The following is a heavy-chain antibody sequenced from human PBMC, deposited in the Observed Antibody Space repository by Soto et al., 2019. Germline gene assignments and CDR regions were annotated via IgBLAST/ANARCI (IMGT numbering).Heavy chain of an antibody. J-gene: IGHJ6*02. V-gene: IGHV4-59*01. CDR2: IYYSGST. D-gene: IGHD3-10*01. CDR1: GGSISSYY. Sequence: QVQLQESGPRLVKPSETLSLTCNVSGGSISSYYWSWIRQPPGKGLEWIGYIYYSGSTNYNPSLKSRVTISVDTSKNQFPLNLSSVTAADTAVYYCARGITMVWGNPAYYYNYMDVWGQGTTVTVSS. CDR3: ARGITMVWGNPAYYYNYMDV.